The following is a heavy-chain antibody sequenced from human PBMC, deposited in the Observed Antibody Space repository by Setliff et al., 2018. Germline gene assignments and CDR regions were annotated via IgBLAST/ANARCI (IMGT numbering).Heavy chain of an antibody. Sequence: ASVKVSCKTSGYTFSNYGVSWVRQAPGQGLEWMGWISSYNDITNYAQRFQGRVTLTTDMSTSAAYMELRSLGSDDTAVYYCAISTLSICSGGTCPNVFDVWSQGTMVTVSS. CDR2: ISSYNDIT. J-gene: IGHJ3*01. CDR1: GYTFSNYG. D-gene: IGHD2-15*01. CDR3: AISTLSICSGGTCPNVFDV. V-gene: IGHV1-18*01.